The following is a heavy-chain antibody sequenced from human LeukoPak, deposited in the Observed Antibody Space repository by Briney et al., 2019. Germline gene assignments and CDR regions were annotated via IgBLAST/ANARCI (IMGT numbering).Heavy chain of an antibody. J-gene: IGHJ4*02. V-gene: IGHV3-74*01. CDR2: INSDGSST. CDR3: TRDVGYYGSGSYPDYFDY. D-gene: IGHD3-10*01. Sequence: GGSLRLSCAASGFTFSSYWMHWVRQAPGKGLVWVSRINSDGSSTSYADSVKGRFTISRGNAKNSLYLQMNSLRAEDTALYYCTRDVGYYGSGSYPDYFDYWGQGTLVTVSS. CDR1: GFTFSSYW.